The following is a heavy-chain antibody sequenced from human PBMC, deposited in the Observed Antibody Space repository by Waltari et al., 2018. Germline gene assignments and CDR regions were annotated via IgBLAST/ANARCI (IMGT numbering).Heavy chain of an antibody. D-gene: IGHD2-8*01. CDR1: GGSISSGGYY. CDR3: ARASGCMLSCRKLHFDY. V-gene: IGHV4-31*03. CDR2: IYHSGST. J-gene: IGHJ4*02. Sequence: QVQLQESGPGLVKPSQTLSLTCTVSGGSISSGGYYWSWIRQHPGKGLEWIGYIYHSGSTYYNPALKSRVTISVDRSKNQFSLKLSSVTAADTAVYYCARASGCMLSCRKLHFDYWGQGTLVTVSS.